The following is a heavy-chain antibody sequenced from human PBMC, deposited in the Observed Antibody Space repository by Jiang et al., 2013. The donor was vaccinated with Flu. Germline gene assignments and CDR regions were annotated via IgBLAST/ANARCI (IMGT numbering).Heavy chain of an antibody. Sequence: KPTQTLTLTCTFSGFSLSTSGVGVGWIRQPPGKALEWLALIYWDDDKRYSPSPKSRLTITKDTSKNQVVLTMTNMDPVDTATYYCAHLRGGGVPDYWGQGTLVTVSS. V-gene: IGHV2-5*02. CDR3: AHLRGGGVPDY. CDR1: GFSLSTSGVG. J-gene: IGHJ4*02. CDR2: IYWDDDK. D-gene: IGHD2-21*01.